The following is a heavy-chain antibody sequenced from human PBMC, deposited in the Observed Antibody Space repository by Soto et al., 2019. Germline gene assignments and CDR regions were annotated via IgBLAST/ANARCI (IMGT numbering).Heavy chain of an antibody. CDR3: ATGVGDYYYGMDV. CDR1: GGSISRNF. V-gene: IGHV4-59*08. Sequence: LSLTCTVSGGSISRNFWSWIRQPPGKGLEWIGYVHYSGTTNYNPSLKSRVTISVDTPDQFSLRLSSVTAADTAVYYCATGVGDYYYGMDVWGQGTTVTVSS. D-gene: IGHD3-16*01. CDR2: VHYSGTT. J-gene: IGHJ6*02.